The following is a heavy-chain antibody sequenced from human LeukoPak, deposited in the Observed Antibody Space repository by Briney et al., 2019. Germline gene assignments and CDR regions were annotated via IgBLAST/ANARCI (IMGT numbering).Heavy chain of an antibody. Sequence: GGSLRLSCSASGFTLSSYAMHWVRQAPGKGLEYVSAISSNGGSTYYADSVKGRFTISRDNSKNTLYLQMSSLRAEDTAVYHCVKGYDSSGPAYYFDYWGQGTLVTVSS. J-gene: IGHJ4*02. D-gene: IGHD3-22*01. CDR1: GFTLSSYA. CDR2: ISSNGGST. CDR3: VKGYDSSGPAYYFDY. V-gene: IGHV3-64D*09.